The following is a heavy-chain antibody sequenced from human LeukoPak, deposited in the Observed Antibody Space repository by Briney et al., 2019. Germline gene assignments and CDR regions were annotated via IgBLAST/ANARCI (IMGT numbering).Heavy chain of an antibody. V-gene: IGHV3-21*01. CDR2: ISSSSSYI. J-gene: IGHJ6*04. Sequence: GGSLRLSCAASGFTFSSYSMNWVCQAPGKGLEWVSSISSSSSYIYYADSVKGRFTISRDNARNSLYLQMNSLRAEDTAVYYCARDRGHYGMDVWGKGTTVTVSS. CDR1: GFTFSSYS. CDR3: ARDRGHYGMDV.